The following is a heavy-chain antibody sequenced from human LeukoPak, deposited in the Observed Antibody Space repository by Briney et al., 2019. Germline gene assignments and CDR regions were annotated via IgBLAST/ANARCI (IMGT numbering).Heavy chain of an antibody. J-gene: IGHJ4*02. CDR2: IKQDGSVQ. CDR3: AKDRDDTLTPLDY. V-gene: IGHV3-7*03. D-gene: IGHD3-9*01. Sequence: GGSLRLSCAASKFTFSSYWMSWVRQAPGKGLEWVANIKQDGSVQFYMDSLKGRFSVSRDNAKNSLYLHMNSLRAEDTALYYCAKDRDDTLTPLDYWGQGTLVTVSS. CDR1: KFTFSSYW.